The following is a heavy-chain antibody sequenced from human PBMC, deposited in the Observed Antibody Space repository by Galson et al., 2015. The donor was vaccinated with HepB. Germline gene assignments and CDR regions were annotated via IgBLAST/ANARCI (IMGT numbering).Heavy chain of an antibody. CDR3: ASGVGQRWLPTTLGNFDY. Sequence: SLRLSCAASGFTFSSYAMSWVRQAPGKGLEWVSAISGSGGSTYYADSVKGRFTISRDNSKNTLYLQMNSLRAEDTAVYYCASGVGQRWLPTTLGNFDYWGQGTLVTVSS. CDR1: GFTFSSYA. J-gene: IGHJ4*02. V-gene: IGHV3-23*01. CDR2: ISGSGGST. D-gene: IGHD5-24*01.